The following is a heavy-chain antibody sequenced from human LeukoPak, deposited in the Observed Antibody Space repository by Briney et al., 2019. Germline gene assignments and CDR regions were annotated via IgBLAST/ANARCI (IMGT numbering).Heavy chain of an antibody. J-gene: IGHJ4*02. D-gene: IGHD1-26*01. CDR1: GYTFTGYY. V-gene: IGHV1-2*02. Sequence: ASVKVSCKASGYTFTGYYMHWVRQAPGQGLEWMGWINPNSGGTNYAQKFQGRVTMTRDTSISTAYMELSRLRSDDTAVYYCARVSGWGLLWNYFDYWGQGTLVTVSS. CDR3: ARVSGWGLLWNYFDY. CDR2: INPNSGGT.